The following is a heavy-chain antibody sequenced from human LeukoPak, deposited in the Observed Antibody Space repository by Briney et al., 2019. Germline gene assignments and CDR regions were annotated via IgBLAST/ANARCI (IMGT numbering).Heavy chain of an antibody. D-gene: IGHD4-17*01. CDR2: IWYDGSNE. Sequence: PGSSLTLSCEASGFIFSTYGMNWVRQAPGKGLEWVAIIWYDGSNEYYADSVKGRFSISRDNTKSTLYLEINSLRADDTAIYYCASSTVTTRGVGDFDLWGHGTWVTVSS. CDR3: ASSTVTTRGVGDFDL. CDR1: GFIFSTYG. J-gene: IGHJ3*01. V-gene: IGHV3-33*01.